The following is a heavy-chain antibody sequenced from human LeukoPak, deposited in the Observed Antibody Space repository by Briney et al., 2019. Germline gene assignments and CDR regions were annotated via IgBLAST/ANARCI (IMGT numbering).Heavy chain of an antibody. CDR2: IYHSGST. CDR3: ARHHQQLVRGVFDY. Sequence: SETLSLTCTVSGYSISSGYYWGWIRQPPGKGLEWIGSIYHSGSTYYNPSLKSRVTISVDTSKNQFSLKLSSVTAADTAVYYCARHHQQLVRGVFDYWGQGTLVTVSS. V-gene: IGHV4-38-2*02. J-gene: IGHJ4*02. CDR1: GYSISSGYY. D-gene: IGHD6-13*01.